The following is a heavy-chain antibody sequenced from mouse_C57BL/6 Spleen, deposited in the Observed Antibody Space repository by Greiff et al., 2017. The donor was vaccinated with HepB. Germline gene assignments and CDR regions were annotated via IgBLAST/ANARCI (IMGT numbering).Heavy chain of an antibody. D-gene: IGHD2-2*01. J-gene: IGHJ3*01. Sequence: QVQLKQPGAELVKPGASVKMSCKASGYTFTSYWITWVKQRPGQGLEWIGDIYPGSGSTNYNEKFKSKATLTVDTSSSTAYMQRSSLTSEDSAVYYCARVRMGYDDGGFAYWGQGTLVTVSA. CDR1: GYTFTSYW. CDR2: IYPGSGST. CDR3: ARVRMGYDDGGFAY. V-gene: IGHV1-55*01.